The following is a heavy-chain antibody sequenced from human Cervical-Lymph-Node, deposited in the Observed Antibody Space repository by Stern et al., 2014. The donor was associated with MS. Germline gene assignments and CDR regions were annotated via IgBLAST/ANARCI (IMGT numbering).Heavy chain of an antibody. D-gene: IGHD3-16*02. CDR3: ARGGEISFGGVIVILDY. J-gene: IGHJ4*02. CDR2: INTYSGHT. CDR1: GYIFPTYG. V-gene: IGHV1-18*04. Sequence: MQLVESGAEVKKPGASLKVSCTASGYIFPTYGISWVRQAPGQGLEWMGWINTYSGHTTYAQNLQGRITMTADTSTSAAYMELRSLRSDDTAVYYCARGGEISFGGVIVILDYWGQGTHVTVSS.